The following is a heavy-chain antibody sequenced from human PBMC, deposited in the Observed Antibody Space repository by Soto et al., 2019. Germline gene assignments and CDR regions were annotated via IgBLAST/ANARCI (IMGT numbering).Heavy chain of an antibody. Sequence: QVQLVQSGGGVVQHGRSLRLSCAASGFTFSSYGMHWVRQAPGKGLEWVAVIWYDGTNKYYADSVKGRFTISRDNSKNTRYLQMNGLRAEHTSVYYCARGSSNLVNLVYCGQGTLVTVSS. CDR2: IWYDGTNK. CDR1: GFTFSSYG. CDR3: ARGSSNLVNLVY. V-gene: IGHV3-33*01. J-gene: IGHJ4*02. D-gene: IGHD6-13*01.